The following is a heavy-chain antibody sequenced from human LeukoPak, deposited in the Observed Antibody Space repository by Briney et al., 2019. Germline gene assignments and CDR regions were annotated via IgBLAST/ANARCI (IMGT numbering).Heavy chain of an antibody. J-gene: IGHJ4*02. V-gene: IGHV4-34*01. D-gene: IGHD3-22*01. CDR1: GESFSGFY. CDR3: ATLGEYYDSSGYYYN. CDR2: INHSGST. Sequence: SETLSLTCAVYGESFSGFYWSWIRQPPGKGLEWIGEINHSGSTYYNPSLKSRVTISEDTSKNQFSLKLTSVTAADTAVYYCATLGEYYDSSGYYYNWGQGTLVTVSS.